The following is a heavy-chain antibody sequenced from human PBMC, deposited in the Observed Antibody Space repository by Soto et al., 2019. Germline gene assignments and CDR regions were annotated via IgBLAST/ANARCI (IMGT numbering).Heavy chain of an antibody. V-gene: IGHV4-4*02. D-gene: IGHD3-10*01. CDR3: ARERAFGESSPGYYYYGMDV. CDR1: GGSISSSNW. J-gene: IGHJ6*02. Sequence: QVQLQESGPGLVKPSGTLSLTCAVSGGSISSSNWWSWVRQTPGKGLEWIGEIYHSGSTNYNPSLKSRVTISVDKSKNQFSLKRSSVGAADTAVYYCARERAFGESSPGYYYYGMDVWGQGTTVTVSS. CDR2: IYHSGST.